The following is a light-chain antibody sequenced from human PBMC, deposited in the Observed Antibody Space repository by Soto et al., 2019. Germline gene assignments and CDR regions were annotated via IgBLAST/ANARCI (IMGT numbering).Light chain of an antibody. CDR2: GDT. CDR1: SSNIGAGYD. J-gene: IGLJ3*02. Sequence: QSVLTQPPSVSGAPGQRVTISCTGSSSNIGAGYDVHWYQQLPGRAPKPLIYGDTNRPSGVPDRFSGCKSGTSASLAITGILAEDEADYYCQSYDSSLSGRVFGGGPKLTVL. CDR3: QSYDSSLSGRV. V-gene: IGLV1-40*01.